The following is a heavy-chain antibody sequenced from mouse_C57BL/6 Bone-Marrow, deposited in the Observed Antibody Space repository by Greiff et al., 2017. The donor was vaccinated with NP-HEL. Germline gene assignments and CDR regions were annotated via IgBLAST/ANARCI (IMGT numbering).Heavy chain of an antibody. V-gene: IGHV1-56*01. CDR3: ARARTSSHLYGSSYDWYFDV. CDR2: IFPGSGST. CDR1: GYTFTSHW. Sequence: VKLMESGPELVRPGASVKISCKAPGYTFTSHWMQWVRQRPGQGLEWIGEIFPGSGSTYYNEKFKGKATLTVDTSSSTAYMQLSSLTSEDSAVYFCARARTSSHLYGSSYDWYFDVWGTGTTVTVSS. J-gene: IGHJ1*03. D-gene: IGHD1-1*01.